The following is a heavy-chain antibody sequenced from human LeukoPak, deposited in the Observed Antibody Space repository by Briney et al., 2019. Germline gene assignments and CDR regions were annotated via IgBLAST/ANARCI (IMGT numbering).Heavy chain of an antibody. CDR1: GYTLTGYH. CDR2: INPYSGGT. D-gene: IGHD3-16*01. V-gene: IGHV1-2*02. Sequence: AAVKVSCKTSGYTLTGYHIHLVRQAPRQGLEWMGWINPYSGGTNYSQKLQGRVTMTGDTSISTAYIELIRPRSDDTAVYYCVKDGRGIIALGDYWGQGTLVTVSS. J-gene: IGHJ4*02. CDR3: VKDGRGIIALGDY.